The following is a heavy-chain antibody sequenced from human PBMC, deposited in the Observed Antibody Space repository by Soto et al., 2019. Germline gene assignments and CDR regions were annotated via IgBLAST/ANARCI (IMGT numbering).Heavy chain of an antibody. CDR3: ENDDPANVDYYYYGMDV. D-gene: IGHD2-2*01. CDR1: AFTFSSYA. Sequence: GGSLRLSCAASAFTFSSYAMNWVRQAPGKGLEWVAAITCGGGSTYYADSVKGRFTISRDNPKNTLYLQMNSLRAEDTAVYYWENDDPANVDYYYYGMDVWGQGTTVTVSS. V-gene: IGHV3-23*01. J-gene: IGHJ6*02. CDR2: ITCGGGST.